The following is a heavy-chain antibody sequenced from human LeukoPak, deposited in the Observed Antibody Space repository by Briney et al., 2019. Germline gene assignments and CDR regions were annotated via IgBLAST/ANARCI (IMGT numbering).Heavy chain of an antibody. CDR1: GGSFSGYY. D-gene: IGHD6-19*01. J-gene: IGHJ4*02. Sequence: SETLSLTCAVYGGSFSGYYWSWIRQPPGKGLEWIGEINHSGSTNYNPSLKSRDTISVDTSKNQFSLKLSSVTAADTAVYYCARKAGYSSGWSPRYFDYWGQGTLVTVSS. CDR3: ARKAGYSSGWSPRYFDY. V-gene: IGHV4-34*01. CDR2: INHSGST.